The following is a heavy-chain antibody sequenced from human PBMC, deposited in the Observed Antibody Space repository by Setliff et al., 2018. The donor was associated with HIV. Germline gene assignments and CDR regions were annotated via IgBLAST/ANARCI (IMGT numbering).Heavy chain of an antibody. J-gene: IGHJ6*02. V-gene: IGHV4-61*02. CDR3: AKDQGCSRTSCYGNYYYGMDV. Sequence: LSLTCTVSGGSICSGSYYWSWIRQPAGKGLEWIGRIYSSGSTNYNPSLKSRVTISVDTSKNQFSLKLSSVTAADTAVYYCAKDQGCSRTSCYGNYYYGMDVCGQGTTVTVSS. CDR2: IYSSGST. D-gene: IGHD2-2*01. CDR1: GGSICSGSYY.